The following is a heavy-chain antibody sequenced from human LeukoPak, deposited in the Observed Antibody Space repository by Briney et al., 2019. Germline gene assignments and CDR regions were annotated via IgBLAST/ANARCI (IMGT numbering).Heavy chain of an antibody. Sequence: GGSLRLSCAASGFTFSSYAMSWVRQAPGKGLEWVSVISGSGGSTYYADSVKGRFTISRDNSKNTLYLQMNSLRAEDTAVYYCASTAVAARSFDNNWFDPWGQGTLVTVSS. CDR1: GFTFSSYA. V-gene: IGHV3-23*01. CDR3: ASTAVAARSFDNNWFDP. CDR2: ISGSGGST. D-gene: IGHD6-6*01. J-gene: IGHJ5*02.